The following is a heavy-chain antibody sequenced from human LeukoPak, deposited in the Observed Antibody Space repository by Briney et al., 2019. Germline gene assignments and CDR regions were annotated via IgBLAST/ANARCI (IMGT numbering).Heavy chain of an antibody. J-gene: IGHJ4*02. Sequence: HWASVKVSCKASGYTFTNYGISWVRQAPGQGLEWMGWISTYNGNTNYAQKLQGRVTMTTDTSTSTAYMELRSLRSDDTAVCYCARDLEGYSYGPSYFDYWGQGTLVTVSS. CDR1: GYTFTNYG. CDR3: ARDLEGYSYGPSYFDY. D-gene: IGHD5-18*01. CDR2: ISTYNGNT. V-gene: IGHV1-18*01.